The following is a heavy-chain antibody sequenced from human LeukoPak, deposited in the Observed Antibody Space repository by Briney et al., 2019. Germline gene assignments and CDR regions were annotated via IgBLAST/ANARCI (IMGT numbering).Heavy chain of an antibody. D-gene: IGHD6-19*01. CDR3: AREGQWLGDGGY. J-gene: IGHJ4*02. Sequence: SQTLSLTCTVSGGSISSGGYYWSWIRQHPGKGLEWIGYIYYSGSTYYNPSLKSRVTISVDKSKNQFSLKLSSVTAADTAVYYCAREGQWLGDGGYWGQGTLVTVSS. V-gene: IGHV4-31*03. CDR2: IYYSGST. CDR1: GGSISSGGYY.